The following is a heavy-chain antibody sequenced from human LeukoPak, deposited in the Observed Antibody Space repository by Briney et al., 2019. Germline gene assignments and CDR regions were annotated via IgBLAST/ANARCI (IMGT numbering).Heavy chain of an antibody. CDR2: ISWNSGSI. J-gene: IGHJ1*01. CDR1: GFTFDDYA. CDR3: AKDYEYSSSSGYFQH. Sequence: GGSLRLSCAASGFTFDDYAMHWVRQAPGKGLEWVSGISWNSGSIGYADSVKGRFTISRDNAKNSLYLQMNSLRAEDTALYYCAKDYEYSSSSGYFQHWGQGTLVTVSS. V-gene: IGHV3-9*01. D-gene: IGHD6-6*01.